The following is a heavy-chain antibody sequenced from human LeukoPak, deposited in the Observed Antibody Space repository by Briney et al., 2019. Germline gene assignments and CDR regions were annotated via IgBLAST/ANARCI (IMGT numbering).Heavy chain of an antibody. Sequence: PGGSLRLSCAASGFTISSDAMSWVRQAPGKGLEWVSAISGSGGSTYYADSVKGRFTISRGNSKNTLYLQMNSLRAEGTAVYYCAKDPNQLGIPYYFDYWGQGTRVTVSS. CDR2: ISGSGGST. CDR1: GFTISSDA. V-gene: IGHV3-23*01. J-gene: IGHJ4*02. CDR3: AKDPNQLGIPYYFDY. D-gene: IGHD7-27*01.